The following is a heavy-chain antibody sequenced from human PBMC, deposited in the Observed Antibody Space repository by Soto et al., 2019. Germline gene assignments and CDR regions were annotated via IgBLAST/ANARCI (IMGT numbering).Heavy chain of an antibody. Sequence: QVQLQESGPGLVKPSQTLSLTCTVSGGSISSGGYYWSWIRQHPGKGLEWVGYIYYSGSTYYNPSLKSRVTLSVDTSKNQFSLKLSSVTAADTAVYYCARVNYGDFPRIDYWGQGTLVTVSS. CDR1: GGSISSGGYY. CDR2: IYYSGST. D-gene: IGHD4-17*01. CDR3: ARVNYGDFPRIDY. J-gene: IGHJ4*02. V-gene: IGHV4-31*03.